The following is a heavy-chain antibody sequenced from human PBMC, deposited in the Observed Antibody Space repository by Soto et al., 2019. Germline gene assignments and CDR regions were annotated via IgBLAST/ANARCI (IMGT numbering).Heavy chain of an antibody. D-gene: IGHD3-10*01. CDR1: GYTFTSYA. Sequence: ASVKVSCKASGYTFTSYAMHWVRQAPGQRLEWMGWINAGNGNTKYSQKFQGRVTITRDTSASTAYMELSSLRSEDTAVYYCASGGYYGSGSYYKLDYWGQGTPVTVSS. CDR3: ASGGYYGSGSYYKLDY. J-gene: IGHJ4*02. V-gene: IGHV1-3*01. CDR2: INAGNGNT.